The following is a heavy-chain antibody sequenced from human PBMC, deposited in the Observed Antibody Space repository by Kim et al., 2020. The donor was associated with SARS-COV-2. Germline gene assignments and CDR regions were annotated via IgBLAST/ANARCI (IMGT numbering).Heavy chain of an antibody. Sequence: GGSLRLSCAASGFTFDDYAMHWVRQAPGKGLEWVSGISWNSGSIGYADSVKGRFTISRDNAKNSLYLQMNSLRAEDTALYYCAKDIQPLATVTDSASFDIWGQGTMVTVSS. V-gene: IGHV3-9*01. CDR2: ISWNSGSI. D-gene: IGHD4-17*01. CDR1: GFTFDDYA. J-gene: IGHJ3*02. CDR3: AKDIQPLATVTDSASFDI.